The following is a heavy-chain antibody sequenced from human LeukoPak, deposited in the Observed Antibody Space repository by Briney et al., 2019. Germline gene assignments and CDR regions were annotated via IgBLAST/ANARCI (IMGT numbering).Heavy chain of an antibody. CDR1: GFTFSSYS. Sequence: PGGSLRLSCAASGFTFSSYSMNWVRQAPGKGLEWVSSISSSSSYIYYADSVKGRFTISRDNAKNSLYLQMNSLRAEDTAVYYCARGYSSSWYTFGAEDWFDPWGQGTLVTVSS. D-gene: IGHD6-13*01. J-gene: IGHJ5*02. CDR2: ISSSSSYI. V-gene: IGHV3-21*01. CDR3: ARGYSSSWYTFGAEDWFDP.